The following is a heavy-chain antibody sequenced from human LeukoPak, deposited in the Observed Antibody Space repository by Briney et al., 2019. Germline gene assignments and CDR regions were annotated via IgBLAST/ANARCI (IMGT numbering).Heavy chain of an antibody. CDR2: INHNGNVN. D-gene: IGHD3-16*01. Sequence: GGPLSLSCAALGFTFRIYWLNWARQAPGRGLEWVASINHNGNVNYYVDSVKGRFTISRDNAKNSLYLQMSNLRAEDTAVYFCARGGGLDVWGQGATVTVPS. CDR1: GFTFRIYW. V-gene: IGHV3-7*03. CDR3: ARGGGLDV. J-gene: IGHJ6*02.